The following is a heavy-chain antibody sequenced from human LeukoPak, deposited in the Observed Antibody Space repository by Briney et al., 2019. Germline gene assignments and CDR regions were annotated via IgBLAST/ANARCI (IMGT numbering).Heavy chain of an antibody. CDR2: INPSGGST. D-gene: IGHD3-10*01. CDR1: GYTFTSYY. CDR3: ARDRRYYYGSGSSGLFDP. J-gene: IGHJ5*02. Sequence: ASVKVSCKASGYTFTSYYMHWVRQAPGQGLEWMGIINPSGGSTSYAQKFQGRVTMTRDTSTSTVYMELSSLRPEDTAVYYCARDRRYYYGSGSSGLFDPWGQGTLVTVSS. V-gene: IGHV1-46*01.